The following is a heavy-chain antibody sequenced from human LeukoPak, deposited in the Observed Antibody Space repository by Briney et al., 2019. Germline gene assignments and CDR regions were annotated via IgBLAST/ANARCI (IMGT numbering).Heavy chain of an antibody. CDR3: ARNLVRIAAAGTADY. CDR1: GFTFSSYG. J-gene: IGHJ4*02. CDR2: ISYDGSNK. D-gene: IGHD6-13*01. Sequence: GGSLRLSCAASGFTFSSYGMHWVRQAPSKGLEWVAVISYDGSNKYYADSVKGRFTISRDNSKNTLYLQMNSLRAEDTAVYYCARNLVRIAAAGTADYWGQGTLVTVSS. V-gene: IGHV3-30*03.